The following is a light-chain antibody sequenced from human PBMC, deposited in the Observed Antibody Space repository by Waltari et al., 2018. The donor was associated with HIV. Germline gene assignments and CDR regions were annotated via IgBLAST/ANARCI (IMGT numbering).Light chain of an antibody. Sequence: DIQMTQSPSFLSASVGDRVTLTCRASQGINDYLAWYQQKPGKVPKLLIYAASTLQAGVPSRFSGRGSGTHFTLTIDSLQPEDVATYYCQKYNTVPLTFGGGTKVEIK. CDR2: AAS. CDR1: QGINDY. CDR3: QKYNTVPLT. J-gene: IGKJ4*01. V-gene: IGKV1-27*01.